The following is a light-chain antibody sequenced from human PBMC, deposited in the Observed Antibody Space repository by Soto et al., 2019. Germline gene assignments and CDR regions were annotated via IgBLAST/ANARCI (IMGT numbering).Light chain of an antibody. J-gene: IGLJ2*01. Sequence: QPVLTQPPSASGTPGQRVTISCSGSSSNIGSFSVDWYQQLPGTAPKLLIYNNNQRPSGVPDRFSGSKSGTSASMAISGLXXXXXXXYYCAAWDDSVIVVFGGGTKLTVL. CDR3: AAWDDSVIVV. V-gene: IGLV1-44*01. CDR2: NNN. CDR1: SSNIGSFS.